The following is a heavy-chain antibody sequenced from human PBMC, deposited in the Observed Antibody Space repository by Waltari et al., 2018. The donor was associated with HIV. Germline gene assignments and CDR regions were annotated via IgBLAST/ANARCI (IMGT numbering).Heavy chain of an antibody. D-gene: IGHD3-22*01. CDR3: AKDPYYYDSSGYADYFDY. Sequence: QVQLVESGGGVVQPGRSLRLSCAASGFTFSSYGMHWARQAPGKGLEWVAVISYDGSNKYYADSVKGRFTISRDNSKNTLYLQMNSLRAEDTAVYYCAKDPYYYDSSGYADYFDYWGQGTLVTVSS. J-gene: IGHJ4*02. CDR1: GFTFSSYG. CDR2: ISYDGSNK. V-gene: IGHV3-30*18.